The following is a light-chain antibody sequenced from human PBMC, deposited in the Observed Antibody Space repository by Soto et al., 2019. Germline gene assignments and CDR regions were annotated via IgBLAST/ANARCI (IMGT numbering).Light chain of an antibody. V-gene: IGLV1-47*01. J-gene: IGLJ2*01. CDR1: SSNIGSNS. Sequence: QSALTQPPSASGTPGQRVTISCSGSSSNIGSNSVHWYQQLPGTAPKLLIYSNSQRPSGVLERISGSKSGTSASLAISALRSEDEADYYCAAWADSLSGLVFGGGTKLTVL. CDR3: AAWADSLSGLV. CDR2: SNS.